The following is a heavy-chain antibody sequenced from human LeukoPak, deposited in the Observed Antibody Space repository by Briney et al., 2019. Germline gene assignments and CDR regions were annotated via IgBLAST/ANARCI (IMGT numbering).Heavy chain of an antibody. J-gene: IGHJ5*02. D-gene: IGHD6-13*01. CDR3: ARVRSSSWYKGNWFDP. V-gene: IGHV4-39*07. CDR1: VTSSAVVVTT. Sequence: SETLSSPALSLVTSSAVVVTTGAGSASPQGRGWGGLGVSITGSTYYNPSLKSRVTISVDTSKNQFSLKLSSVTAADTAVYYCARVRSSSWYKGNWFDPWGQGTLVTVSS. CDR2: SITGST.